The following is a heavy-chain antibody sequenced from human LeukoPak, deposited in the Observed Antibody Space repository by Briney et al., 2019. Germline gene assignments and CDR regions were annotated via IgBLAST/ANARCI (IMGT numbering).Heavy chain of an antibody. CDR2: ISGSGGST. J-gene: IGHJ4*02. CDR3: AKMVHAEQWLVPFDY. V-gene: IGHV3-23*01. CDR1: GFTFSNFA. Sequence: GGSLRLSCAASGFTFSNFAMNWVRQAPGKGLEWVSTISGSGGSTYYADSVKGRFTISRDNSKNTLYLQMNSLRAEDTAVYYCAKMVHAEQWLVPFDYWGQGTLVTVSS. D-gene: IGHD6-19*01.